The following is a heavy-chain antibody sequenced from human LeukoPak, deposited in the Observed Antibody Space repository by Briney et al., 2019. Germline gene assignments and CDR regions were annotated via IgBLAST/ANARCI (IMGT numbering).Heavy chain of an antibody. D-gene: IGHD2-21*02. CDR2: INGDESFT. CDR1: GFTFSSHW. J-gene: IGHJ4*02. Sequence: GGSLRLSCAASGFTFSSHWIHWVRQAPGEGLVWVSRINGDESFTSYADSVRGRFTISRDNAKNTVYLQMNSLRAEDTAVYYCARAVVVTASDYWGQGTLVTVSS. CDR3: ARAVVVTASDY. V-gene: IGHV3-74*01.